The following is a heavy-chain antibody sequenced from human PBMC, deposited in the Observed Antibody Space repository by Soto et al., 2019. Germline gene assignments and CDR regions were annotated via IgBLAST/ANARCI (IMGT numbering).Heavy chain of an antibody. J-gene: IGHJ5*02. V-gene: IGHV1-18*04. CDR2: ISAYNGNT. CDR3: ARVGVGYCSSTSCHNWFDP. D-gene: IGHD2-2*01. Sequence: ASVNVSCMAAGSTLTSYGVSWVRQSPGQGLEWLGWISAYNGNTNYAQKLQGRVTMTTDTSTSTAYMELRSLRSDDTAVYYCARVGVGYCSSTSCHNWFDPWGQGTLVTVSS. CDR1: GSTLTSYG.